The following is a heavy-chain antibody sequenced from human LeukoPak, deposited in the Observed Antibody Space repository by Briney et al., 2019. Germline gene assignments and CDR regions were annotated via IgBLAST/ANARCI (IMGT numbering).Heavy chain of an antibody. CDR2: INLKSGGT. CDR1: GYTFTDYY. D-gene: IGHD6-6*01. J-gene: IGHJ3*02. V-gene: IGHV1-2*02. CDR3: ARDDGRSSENAFDI. Sequence: ASVKVSCKASGYTFTDYYMHWVRQAPGQGLEWMGWINLKSGGTKYEQKFQGRVTMSRDTSVSTAYMELSRLTSDDTAVYYCARDDGRSSENAFDIWGQGTMVTVSS.